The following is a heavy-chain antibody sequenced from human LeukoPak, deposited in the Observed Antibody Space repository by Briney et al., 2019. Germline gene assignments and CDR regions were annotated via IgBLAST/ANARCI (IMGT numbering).Heavy chain of an antibody. CDR3: AKGNEITMIVVVTPEAAFDI. D-gene: IGHD3-22*01. Sequence: GGSLRLSCAASGFTFRSYWMSWVRQAPGKGLEWVSTISRSGGSTYYADSVKGRFTISRDNSKNTLYLQMNSLRAEDTAVYYCAKGNEITMIVVVTPEAAFDIWGQGTMVTVSS. CDR2: ISRSGGST. J-gene: IGHJ3*02. V-gene: IGHV3-23*01. CDR1: GFTFRSYW.